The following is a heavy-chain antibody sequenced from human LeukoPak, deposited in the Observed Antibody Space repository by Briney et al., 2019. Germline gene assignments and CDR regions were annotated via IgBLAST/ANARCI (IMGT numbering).Heavy chain of an antibody. V-gene: IGHV3-13*01. D-gene: IGHD2-15*01. CDR2: IDSTGDT. CDR3: ARDRGGGHMDV. CDR1: GFTFSTYD. J-gene: IGHJ6*03. Sequence: GGSLRLSCAASGFTFSTYDMHWVRQATGKGLEWVSAIDSTGDTYYPGSVKGRFTISRENAKNSLYLQMNSLRAGDTAVYYCARDRGGGHMDVWGKGTTVTISS.